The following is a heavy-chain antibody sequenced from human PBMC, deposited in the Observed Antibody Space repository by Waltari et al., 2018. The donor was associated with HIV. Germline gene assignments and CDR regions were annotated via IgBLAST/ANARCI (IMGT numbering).Heavy chain of an antibody. CDR2: MYHSGST. J-gene: IGHJ5*02. CDR1: GGALSSYNW. V-gene: IGHV4-4*02. CDR3: ARGVTGDFGASWLDP. D-gene: IGHD4-17*01. Sequence: QVQLQESGPGLVKPSATLSLTCGVSGGALSSYNWWIWVRQAPGKGLEWIGEMYHSGSTNYNPSLKSRVTISVDKSKNQFSLKMNSVTAADTAVYYCARGVTGDFGASWLDPWGQGILVTVSS.